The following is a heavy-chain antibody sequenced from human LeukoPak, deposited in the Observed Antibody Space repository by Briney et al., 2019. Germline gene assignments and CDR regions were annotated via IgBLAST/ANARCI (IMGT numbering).Heavy chain of an antibody. CDR2: IYPDESNI. D-gene: IGHD2-2*03. J-gene: IGHJ4*02. CDR1: GYSLPTYW. Sequence: GESLRISCKGSGYSLPTYWIAWVRQMPGKGLEWMGIIYPDESNIRYSPSFQGQVTISADKSISTAYLQWSSLKASDTAMYYCARPPSRGYSSSFEYWGQGTLVTVSS. CDR3: ARPPSRGYSSSFEY. V-gene: IGHV5-51*01.